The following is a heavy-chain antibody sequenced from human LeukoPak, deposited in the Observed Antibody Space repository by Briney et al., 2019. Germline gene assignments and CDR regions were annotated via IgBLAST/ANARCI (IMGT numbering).Heavy chain of an antibody. CDR1: GYTFTSYA. Sequence: ASVKVSCKASGYTFTSYAMHWVRQAPGQRLEWMGWINAGNGNTKYSQKFQGRVTITRDTSASTAYMELSSLRSDDTAVYYCARDCSSTSCYRTLHYYYYYMDVWGKGTTVTVSS. V-gene: IGHV1-3*01. D-gene: IGHD2-2*01. J-gene: IGHJ6*03. CDR3: ARDCSSTSCYRTLHYYYYYMDV. CDR2: INAGNGNT.